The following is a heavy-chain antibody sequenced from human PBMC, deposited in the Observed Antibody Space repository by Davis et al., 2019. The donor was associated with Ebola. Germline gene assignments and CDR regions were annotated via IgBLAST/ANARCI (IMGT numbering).Heavy chain of an antibody. CDR1: GYTFTGYY. CDR3: ARDSIRGDYYYGMDV. CDR2: IDPNSGGT. D-gene: IGHD6-6*01. V-gene: IGHV1-2*02. Sequence: ASVKVSCKASGYTFTGYYMHWVRQAPGQGLEWMGWIDPNSGGTNYAQKFQGRVTMTRDTSISTAYMELSSLRSEDTAVYYCARDSIRGDYYYGMDVWGQGTTVTVSS. J-gene: IGHJ6*02.